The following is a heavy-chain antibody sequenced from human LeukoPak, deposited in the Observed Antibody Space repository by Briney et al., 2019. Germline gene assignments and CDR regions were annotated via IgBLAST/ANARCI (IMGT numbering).Heavy chain of an antibody. Sequence: SETLSLTCTVSGGSISSGGYYWSWIRQHPGKGLEWIGYIYYSGSTYYNPSLRSRVTISIDTFKNQFSLKLTSVTAADTAVYYCARGSNWNYGPPFDYWGQRTLVTVSS. V-gene: IGHV4-31*03. J-gene: IGHJ4*02. CDR3: ARGSNWNYGPPFDY. CDR2: IYYSGST. D-gene: IGHD1-7*01. CDR1: GGSISSGGYY.